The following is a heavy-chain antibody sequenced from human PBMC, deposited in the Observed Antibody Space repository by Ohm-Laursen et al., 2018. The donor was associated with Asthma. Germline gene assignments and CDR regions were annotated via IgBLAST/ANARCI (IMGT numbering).Heavy chain of an antibody. CDR3: AKGDLGWYGNSAYSH. V-gene: IGHV3-23*01. CDR1: GFTFSSCA. J-gene: IGHJ4*02. D-gene: IGHD3-22*01. CDR2: ISGGGDNT. Sequence: SLRLSCAASGFTFSSCAMSWVRQAPGKGLEWVSAISGGGDNTNYADSVKGRFTISRDESKNTLFLQMNSLRAEDTALYYCAKGDLGWYGNSAYSHWGQGTLVTVSS.